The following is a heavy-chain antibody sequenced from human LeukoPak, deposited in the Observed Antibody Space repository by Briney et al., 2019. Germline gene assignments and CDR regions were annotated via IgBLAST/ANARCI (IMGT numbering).Heavy chain of an antibody. J-gene: IGHJ4*02. CDR3: ARDLGWLHYAD. Sequence: TGGSLRLSCAAYGFTFSSHGMNWVRQAPGKGLEWVSGIGGSGGFITYYADSVKGRFTVSRDNSKNTLYLQMNSLRADDTAIYYCARDLGWLHYADWGRGTLVTVSS. V-gene: IGHV3-23*01. D-gene: IGHD5-12*01. CDR1: GFTFSSHG. CDR2: IGGSGGFIT.